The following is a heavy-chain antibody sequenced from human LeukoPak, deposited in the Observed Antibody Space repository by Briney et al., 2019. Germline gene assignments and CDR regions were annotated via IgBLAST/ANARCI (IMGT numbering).Heavy chain of an antibody. J-gene: IGHJ4*02. D-gene: IGHD2-21*01. V-gene: IGHV1-69*13. CDR2: IIPIFGTA. Sequence: GASVKVSCKASVGTFSSYAISWVRQAPGQGLEWMGGIIPIFGTANYAQKFQRRVTITADEATSTAYMELSSLRSEDTAVYYCATIPFVDLGWGQGTLVTVSS. CDR1: VGTFSSYA. CDR3: ATIPFVDLG.